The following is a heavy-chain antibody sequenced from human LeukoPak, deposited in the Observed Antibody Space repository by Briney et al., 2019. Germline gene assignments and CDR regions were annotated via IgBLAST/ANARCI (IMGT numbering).Heavy chain of an antibody. CDR3: ARAGPITFGGVVVTPLVD. V-gene: IGHV3-66*01. CDR1: GFTVSSNY. D-gene: IGHD3-16*02. CDR2: IYSGGST. J-gene: IGHJ4*02. Sequence: GGSLRLSCAASGFTVSSNYMSWVRQAPGKGLEWVSVIYSGGSTYYADSVKGRFTISRDNSKNTLYLQMNSLRAEDTAVYYCARAGPITFGGVVVTPLVDWGQGTLVTVSS.